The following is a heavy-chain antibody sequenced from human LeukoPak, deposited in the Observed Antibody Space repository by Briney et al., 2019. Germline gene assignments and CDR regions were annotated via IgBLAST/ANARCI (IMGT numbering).Heavy chain of an antibody. D-gene: IGHD4-17*01. CDR3: AKDSSVPYGITN. V-gene: IGHV3-23*01. CDR1: GFTFSNYA. Sequence: GSLRLSCAASGFTFSNYAMTWVRQAPGKGLEWVSVISGSGGSTYYADSVKGRFTISRDNSKNTLYLQMNSLRAEDTAVYYCAKDSSVPYGITNWGQGTLVTVS. J-gene: IGHJ4*02. CDR2: ISGSGGST.